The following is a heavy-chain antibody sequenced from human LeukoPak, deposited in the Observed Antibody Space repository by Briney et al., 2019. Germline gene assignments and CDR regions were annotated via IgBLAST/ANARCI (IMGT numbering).Heavy chain of an antibody. V-gene: IGHV1-69*13. J-gene: IGHJ4*02. CDR2: IIPIFGTA. CDR1: GYTFTSYA. CDR3: ATMVRGVLY. D-gene: IGHD3-10*01. Sequence: SVKVSCKASGYTFTSYAMHWVRQAPGQRLEWMGGIIPIFGTANYAQKFQGRVTITADESTSTAYMELSSLRSEDTAVYYCATMVRGVLYWGQGTLVTVSS.